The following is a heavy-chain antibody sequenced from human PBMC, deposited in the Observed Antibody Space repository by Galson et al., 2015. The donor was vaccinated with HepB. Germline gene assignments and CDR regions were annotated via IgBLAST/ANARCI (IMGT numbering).Heavy chain of an antibody. Sequence: SVKVSCKASGFAFNNYALHWVRQAPGQGLEWMGWIFAGDGDRKYSQKFQGRLTIITDTSARTVHMELTSLRSEDTAVYFCARVRRSRRPHSGSYYSFDFWGQGTQVTVSS. CDR2: IFAGDGDR. CDR3: ARVRRSRRPHSGSYYSFDF. D-gene: IGHD3-10*01. V-gene: IGHV1-3*01. CDR1: GFAFNNYA. J-gene: IGHJ4*02.